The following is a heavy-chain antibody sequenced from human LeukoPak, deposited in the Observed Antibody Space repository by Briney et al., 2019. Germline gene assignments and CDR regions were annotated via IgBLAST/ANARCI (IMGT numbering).Heavy chain of an antibody. Sequence: PGGSLRLSCAVSGFSVSDKYMSWVRQAPGKGPEWVSVIYSSGESYYADFVEGRFTTSRDNSKNTLYLQMNSLRADDTAVYFCTKDYYGSGSFSPWDLWGQGALVTVSS. CDR1: GFSVSDKY. CDR2: IYSSGES. J-gene: IGHJ5*02. V-gene: IGHV3-66*03. D-gene: IGHD3-10*01. CDR3: TKDYYGSGSFSPWDL.